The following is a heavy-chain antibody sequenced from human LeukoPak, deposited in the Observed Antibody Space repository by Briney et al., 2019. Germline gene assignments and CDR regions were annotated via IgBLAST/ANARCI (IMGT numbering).Heavy chain of an antibody. CDR2: ISSSSSYI. V-gene: IGHV3-21*01. CDR1: GFTFSSYS. Sequence: GGSLRLSCAASGFTFSSYSMNWVRQAPGKGLEWVSSISSSSSYIYYADSVKGRFTISRDNAKNSLYLQMNSLRAEDTAVYYCARDEGYYYGSGSTGAFDTWGQGTIVTVSS. D-gene: IGHD3-10*01. J-gene: IGHJ3*02. CDR3: ARDEGYYYGSGSTGAFDT.